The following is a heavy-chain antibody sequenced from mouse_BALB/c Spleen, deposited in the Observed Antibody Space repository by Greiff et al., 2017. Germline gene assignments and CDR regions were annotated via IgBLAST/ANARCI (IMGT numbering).Heavy chain of an antibody. CDR1: GFSLTSYG. Sequence: VKLQESGPSLVQPSQSLSITCAVSGFSLTSYGVHWVRQSPGKGLEWLGVIWRGGSTDYNAAFMSRLSITKDNSKSKVFFKMNSLQADDTAIYYCAKEGHYYGLAYWGQGTLVTVSA. J-gene: IGHJ3*01. CDR2: IWRGGST. V-gene: IGHV2-5-1*01. D-gene: IGHD1-2*01. CDR3: AKEGHYYGLAY.